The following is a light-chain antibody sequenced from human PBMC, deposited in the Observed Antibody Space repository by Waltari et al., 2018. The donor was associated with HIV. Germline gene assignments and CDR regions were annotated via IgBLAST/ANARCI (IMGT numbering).Light chain of an antibody. CDR3: QQYYSTPYN. CDR2: WAS. J-gene: IGKJ2*01. Sequence: DIVMTQSPDSLAVSLGERATINCKSSQSVLSSSNNKNCLAWYQQKPGQPPRLLIYWASTRESGVPDRFSGSGSGTDFTLTISSLQAEDVAVYYCQQYYSTPYNFGQGTKLEIK. CDR1: QSVLSSSNNKNC. V-gene: IGKV4-1*01.